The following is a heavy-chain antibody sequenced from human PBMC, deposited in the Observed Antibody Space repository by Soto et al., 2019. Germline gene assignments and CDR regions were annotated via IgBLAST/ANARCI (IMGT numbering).Heavy chain of an antibody. CDR1: GDSISSSDNY. Sequence: QLQLQESGPGLVKPSETLSLTCTVSGDSISSSDNYWGWIRQPPGKGLEWIVSLYYHGNTFYNPSLRSVVTMSFETSKILFSLRLTSVTAADTAVYYCARHGHGSYVLWGQGTLVTVSS. D-gene: IGHD2-21*01. J-gene: IGHJ4*02. CDR2: LYYHGNT. V-gene: IGHV4-39*01. CDR3: ARHGHGSYVL.